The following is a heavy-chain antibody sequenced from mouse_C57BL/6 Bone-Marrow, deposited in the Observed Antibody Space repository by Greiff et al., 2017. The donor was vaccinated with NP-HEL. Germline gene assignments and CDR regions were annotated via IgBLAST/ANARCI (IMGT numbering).Heavy chain of an antibody. D-gene: IGHD2-4*01. Sequence: VQLQQSGAELARPGASVKLSCKASGYTFTSYGISWVKQRTGQGLEWIGEIYPRSGNTYYNEKFKGKATLTADKSSSTAYMELRSLTSEDSAVYFCARGGLYDYGDYAMDYWGQGTSVTVSS. V-gene: IGHV1-81*01. CDR2: IYPRSGNT. CDR3: ARGGLYDYGDYAMDY. J-gene: IGHJ4*01. CDR1: GYTFTSYG.